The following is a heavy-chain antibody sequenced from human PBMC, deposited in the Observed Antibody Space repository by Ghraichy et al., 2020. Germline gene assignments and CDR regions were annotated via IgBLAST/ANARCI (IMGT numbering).Heavy chain of an antibody. D-gene: IGHD6-13*01. CDR3: ARATSGTGPDY. V-gene: IGHV4-59*01. Sequence: SETLPLTCTVSGGSISSYSWSWIRQPPGKGLEWIGYIYNSGSTNYNPSLKSRVTISADTSKNQFSLKLNSVTAADTAVYYCARATSGTGPDYWGQGTLVTVSS. J-gene: IGHJ4*01. CDR2: IYNSGST. CDR1: GGSISSYS.